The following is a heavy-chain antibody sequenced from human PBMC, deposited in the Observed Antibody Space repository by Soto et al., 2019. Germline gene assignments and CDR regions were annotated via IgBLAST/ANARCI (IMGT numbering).Heavy chain of an antibody. CDR3: VRGANWAFDY. CDR2: TYYRSKWFY. CDR1: GAGVSNNYAA. V-gene: IGHV6-1*01. Sequence: SQTPSLNCGISGAGVSNNYAAEGWVRQAPSRGLEWLGATYYRSKWFYSYGISGNSRIIITPDTSKNQFSLQLKSVTPEDTAVYYCVRGANWAFDYWGQGTLVTVSS. D-gene: IGHD7-27*01. J-gene: IGHJ4*02.